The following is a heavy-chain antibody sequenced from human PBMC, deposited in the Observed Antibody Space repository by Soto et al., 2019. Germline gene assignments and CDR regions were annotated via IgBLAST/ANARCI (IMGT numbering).Heavy chain of an antibody. CDR1: GFTVSSNY. V-gene: IGHV3-53*01. CDR2: IYSGGST. J-gene: IGHJ3*02. Sequence: GGSLRLSCAASGFTVSSNYMGWVRQAPGKGLEWVSVIYSGGSTYYADSVKGRFTISRDNSKNTLYLQMNSLRAEDTAVYDCARDLSSSSWTGAFDIWGQGTMVTVSS. CDR3: ARDLSSSSWTGAFDI. D-gene: IGHD6-13*01.